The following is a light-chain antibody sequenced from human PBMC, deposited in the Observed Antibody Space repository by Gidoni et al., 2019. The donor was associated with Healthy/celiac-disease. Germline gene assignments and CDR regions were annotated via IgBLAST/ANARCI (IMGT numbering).Light chain of an antibody. J-gene: IGLJ2*01. CDR1: KLGDKF. V-gene: IGLV3-1*01. CDR3: QAWDSSFGV. CDR2: KDS. Sequence: SYDLTQPPSVSVSPGQTASITCPGDKLGDKFACWYQQKPGQSPVLVIYKDSKRPSGIPERFSGSNSGNTATLTISGTQAMDEADYYCQAWDSSFGVFGGGTKLTVL.